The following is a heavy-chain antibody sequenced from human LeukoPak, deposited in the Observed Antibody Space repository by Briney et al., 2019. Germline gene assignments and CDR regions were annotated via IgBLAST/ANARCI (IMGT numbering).Heavy chain of an antibody. J-gene: IGHJ4*02. D-gene: IGHD6-19*01. CDR2: INWNTGVI. Sequence: PGGSLRLSCAASGITFDEYAMNWVRQAPGKGLEWVSNINWNTGVIVYADSVKGRFTVSRDNAKTSRFLQMNSLRAEDTALYYCAMESRIAVAAIDYWGQGTLVTVSS. V-gene: IGHV3-9*01. CDR3: AMESRIAVAAIDY. CDR1: GITFDEYA.